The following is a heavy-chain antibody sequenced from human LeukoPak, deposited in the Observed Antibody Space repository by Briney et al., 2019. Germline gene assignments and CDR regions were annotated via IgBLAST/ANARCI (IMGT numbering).Heavy chain of an antibody. CDR2: IWYDGSNK. D-gene: IGHD3-22*01. V-gene: IGHV3-33*01. CDR3: ARDPLESAYYHYYYYGMDV. J-gene: IGHJ6*02. Sequence: GGSLRLSCAASGFKFSNYGMHWVRQAPGKGLEWVAIIWYDGSNKYYADSVKGRFIISRDNSKNTLYLQMNSLRAEDTAVYYCARDPLESAYYHYYYYGMDVWGQGTTVTVSS. CDR1: GFKFSNYG.